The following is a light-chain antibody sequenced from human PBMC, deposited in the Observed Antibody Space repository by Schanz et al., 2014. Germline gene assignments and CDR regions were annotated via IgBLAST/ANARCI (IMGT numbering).Light chain of an antibody. J-gene: IGKJ1*01. CDR2: GAS. Sequence: EIVLTQSPGTLSLSPGERATLSCRASQSVSSSYLAWYQQKPGQAPRLLIYGASSRATGIPDRFSGSGSGTDFTLTISRLEPEDYAVYYCQHCGTSPRTFGQGTKVDIK. CDR1: QSVSSSY. V-gene: IGKV3-20*01. CDR3: QHCGTSPRT.